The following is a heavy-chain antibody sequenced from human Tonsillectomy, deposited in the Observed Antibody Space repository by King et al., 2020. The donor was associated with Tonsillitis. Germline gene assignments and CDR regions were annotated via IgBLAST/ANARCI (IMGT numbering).Heavy chain of an antibody. CDR2: IYYSGST. D-gene: IGHD6-19*01. CDR1: GGSISSYY. Sequence: LQLQESGPGLVKPSETLSLTCTVSGGSISSYYWSWIRQPPGRGLEWIGYIYYSGSTNYNPSLKSRVTISVDTSKNQFSLKLSSVTAADTAVYYCARLGSSGWSPFDYWGQGTLVTVSS. J-gene: IGHJ4*02. CDR3: ARLGSSGWSPFDY. V-gene: IGHV4-59*08.